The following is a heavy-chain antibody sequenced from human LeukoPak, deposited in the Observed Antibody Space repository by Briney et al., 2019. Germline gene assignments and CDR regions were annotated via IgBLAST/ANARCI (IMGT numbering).Heavy chain of an antibody. CDR1: GYTFTSYY. CDR3: TRERGTMIVVKGYYYYGMDV. Sequence: ASVKVSCKASGYTFTSYYMHWVRQAPGQGLEWMGIINPSCGSTSYAQKFQGRVTMTRDTSTSTVYMELSSLRSEDTAAYYCTRERGTMIVVKGYYYYGMDVWGQGTTVTVSS. V-gene: IGHV1-46*01. D-gene: IGHD3-22*01. CDR2: INPSCGST. J-gene: IGHJ6*02.